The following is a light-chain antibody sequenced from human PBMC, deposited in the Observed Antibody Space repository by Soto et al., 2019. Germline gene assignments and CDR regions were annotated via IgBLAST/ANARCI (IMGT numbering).Light chain of an antibody. V-gene: IGKV3-11*01. CDR1: QSVGNN. CDR3: QQHAHWPLT. J-gene: IGKJ4*01. CDR2: EAS. Sequence: EILLTQSPPTLPLSPGERATLSCRASQSVGNNLAWYQQKRGQAPGLLIYEASTRATGIPARSSGSGSGTDFTLTISSLEPEDFAVYYCQQHAHWPLTFGGGT.